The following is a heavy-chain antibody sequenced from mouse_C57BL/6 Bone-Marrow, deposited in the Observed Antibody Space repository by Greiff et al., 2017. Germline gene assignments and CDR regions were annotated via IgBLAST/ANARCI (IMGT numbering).Heavy chain of an antibody. V-gene: IGHV1-15*01. CDR3: TRTGTGFAD. J-gene: IGHJ3*01. CDR1: GYTFTDYE. Sequence: QVQLQQSGAELVRPGASVTLSCKASGYTFTDYEMHWVKQTPVHGLEWIGAIDPETGGTAYNQKFKGKAILTADTSSSTAYMELRSLTSEDSAVYCCTRTGTGFADWGQGTLVTVSA. D-gene: IGHD4-1*01. CDR2: IDPETGGT.